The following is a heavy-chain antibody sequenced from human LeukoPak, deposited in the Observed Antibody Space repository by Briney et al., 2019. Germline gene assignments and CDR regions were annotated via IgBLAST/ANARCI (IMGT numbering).Heavy chain of an antibody. J-gene: IGHJ4*02. CDR2: ISSSSRTI. CDR3: ARERYDYGDYVLDY. Sequence: PGGSLRLSCAASGFTFSSYSMNWVRQAPGKGLEWVSYISSSSRTIYYADSVKGRFTISRDNAKNSLYLQMNSLRDEDTAVYYCARERYDYGDYVLDYWGQGTLVTVSS. V-gene: IGHV3-48*02. D-gene: IGHD4-17*01. CDR1: GFTFSSYS.